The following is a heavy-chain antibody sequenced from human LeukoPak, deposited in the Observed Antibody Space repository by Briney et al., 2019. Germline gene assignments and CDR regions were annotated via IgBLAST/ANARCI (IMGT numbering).Heavy chain of an antibody. Sequence: SETLSLTCTVSGGSVSCGSYYWSWIRQPAGKGLEWIGRIYTSGSTNYNPSLKSRVTISVDTSKNQFSLKLSSVTAADTAVYYCARVVGVDTATYYYYYYMDVWGKGTTVTVSS. D-gene: IGHD5-18*01. J-gene: IGHJ6*03. V-gene: IGHV4-61*02. CDR1: GGSVSCGSYY. CDR3: ARVVGVDTATYYYYYYMDV. CDR2: IYTSGST.